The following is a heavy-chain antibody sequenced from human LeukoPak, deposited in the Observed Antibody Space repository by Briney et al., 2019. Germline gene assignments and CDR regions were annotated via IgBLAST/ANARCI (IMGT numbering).Heavy chain of an antibody. CDR2: FYRGGST. V-gene: IGHV3-66*04. J-gene: IGHJ6*03. CDR1: GFTVSSNY. CDR3: TRRGSSSSGTNYMVV. Sequence: GGSLRLSCAASGFTVSSNYMSWVRQAPGKGLEWVSIFYRGGSTYYADSVKGRFTVSRDNSKNILYLQMNSLKTEDTAVYYCTRRGSSSSGTNYMVVWGKGTTVTVSS. D-gene: IGHD6-6*01.